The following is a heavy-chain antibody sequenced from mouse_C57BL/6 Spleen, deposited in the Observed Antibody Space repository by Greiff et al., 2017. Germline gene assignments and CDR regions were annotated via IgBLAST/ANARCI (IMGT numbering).Heavy chain of an antibody. J-gene: IGHJ1*03. CDR2: INPYNGGT. CDR3: ARYAIYWYFDV. CDR1: GYTFTDYY. Sequence: EVKLVESGPVLVKPGASVKMSCKASGYTFTDYYMNWVKQSHGKSLEWIGVINPYNGGTSYNQKFKGKATLTVDKSSSTAYMELNSLTSEDSAVYYCARYAIYWYFDVWGTGTTVTVSS. V-gene: IGHV1-19*01.